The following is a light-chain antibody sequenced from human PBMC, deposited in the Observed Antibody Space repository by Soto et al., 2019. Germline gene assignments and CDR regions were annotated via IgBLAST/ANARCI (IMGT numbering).Light chain of an antibody. CDR1: QSVSSN. CDR3: QQYNNWPQKIT. CDR2: GAS. Sequence: EIVFKKSPATLSVYPGDRATLSCRASQSVSSNLAWYQQKPGQAPRLLIYGASTRATGIPARFSGSGSGTEFTLTISSLQSEDFAVYYCQQYNNWPQKITFGQGTRLEI. J-gene: IGKJ5*01. V-gene: IGKV3-15*01.